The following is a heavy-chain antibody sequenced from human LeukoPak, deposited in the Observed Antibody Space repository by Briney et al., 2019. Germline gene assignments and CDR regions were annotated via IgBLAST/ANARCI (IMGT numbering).Heavy chain of an antibody. D-gene: IGHD3-10*01. Sequence: GGSLRLSCAASGFTFSSYAMHWVRQAPGKGLEWVAVISYDESNKYYADSVKGRFTISRDNSKNTLYLQMNSLRAEDTAVYYCARAVYYYDWGQGTLVTVSS. V-gene: IGHV3-30-3*01. CDR3: ARAVYYYD. CDR2: ISYDESNK. CDR1: GFTFSSYA. J-gene: IGHJ4*02.